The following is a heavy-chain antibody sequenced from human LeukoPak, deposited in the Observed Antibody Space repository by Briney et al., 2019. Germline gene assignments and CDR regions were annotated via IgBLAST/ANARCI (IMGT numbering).Heavy chain of an antibody. Sequence: SSETLSLTCALYGVSFSGYYWSWIRQPPGKGLEWIGEINHSGSTNYNPSLKSRVTISLDTSKHQFSLNLSSVTAADTAVYYCARDRIEAAARGWFDPWGQGTLVTVSS. CDR3: ARDRIEAAARGWFDP. CDR2: INHSGST. J-gene: IGHJ5*02. D-gene: IGHD6-13*01. CDR1: GVSFSGYY. V-gene: IGHV4-34*01.